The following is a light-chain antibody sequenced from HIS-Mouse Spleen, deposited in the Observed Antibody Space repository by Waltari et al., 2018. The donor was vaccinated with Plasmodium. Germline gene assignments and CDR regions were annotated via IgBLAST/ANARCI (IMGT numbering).Light chain of an antibody. J-gene: IGKJ1*01. Sequence: DIVMTQSPLSLPVTPGEPASISCRSSQSLLHSNGYNYLDWYLQKPGQSPTLLIYLGSNRASGVPDRVSGSGSGTDFTLKISRVEAEDVGVYYCMQALPSFGQGTKVEIK. CDR2: LGS. CDR1: QSLLHSNGYNY. CDR3: MQALPS. V-gene: IGKV2-28*01.